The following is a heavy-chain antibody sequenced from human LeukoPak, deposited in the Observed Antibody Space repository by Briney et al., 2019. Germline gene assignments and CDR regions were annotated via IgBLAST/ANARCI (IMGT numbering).Heavy chain of an antibody. CDR2: IYYSGST. CDR3: ARDGQQLVHDAFDI. CDR1: GGSISSYY. Sequence: PSETLSLTCTVSGGSISSYYWSWIRQPPGKGLEWIGYIYYSGSTNYNPSLKSRVTISVDTSKNQFSLKLSSVTAADTAVYYCARDGQQLVHDAFDIWGQGTMVTVSS. D-gene: IGHD6-13*01. V-gene: IGHV4-59*12. J-gene: IGHJ3*02.